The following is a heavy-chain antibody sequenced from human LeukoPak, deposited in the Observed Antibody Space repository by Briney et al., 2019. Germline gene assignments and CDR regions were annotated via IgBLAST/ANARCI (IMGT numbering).Heavy chain of an antibody. CDR2: IFGSEDNT. CDR3: AKDPYAGKRPVGYFQH. CDR1: GFRFSTQA. Sequence: GGSLRLSCAASGFRFSTQAMSWVRQAPGKGPQWLSTIFGSEDNTHYADSVKGRFSISRDNSKNTLYLQMNSLRAEDTAVYYCAKDPYAGKRPVGYFQHWGQGTLVTVSS. D-gene: IGHD6-13*01. V-gene: IGHV3-23*01. J-gene: IGHJ1*01.